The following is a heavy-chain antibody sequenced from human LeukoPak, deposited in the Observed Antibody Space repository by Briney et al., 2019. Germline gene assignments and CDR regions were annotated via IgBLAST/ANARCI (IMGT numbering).Heavy chain of an antibody. Sequence: SETLSLTCTVSGGSISSSSYYWGWIRQPPGKGLEWIGSIYYSGSTFYNPSLKSRVTISVDTSKNQFSLKLSSVTAADTAVYYCARARPYSSSWYAYYYYYYMDVWGKGTTVTVSS. D-gene: IGHD6-13*01. CDR1: GGSISSSSYY. J-gene: IGHJ6*03. CDR2: IYYSGST. CDR3: ARARPYSSSWYAYYYYYYMDV. V-gene: IGHV4-39*07.